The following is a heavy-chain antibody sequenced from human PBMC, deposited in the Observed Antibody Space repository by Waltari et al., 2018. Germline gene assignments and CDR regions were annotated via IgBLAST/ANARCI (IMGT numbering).Heavy chain of an antibody. CDR1: GGSFSGYY. CDR3: ARVRLVGYAAGRIYDY. J-gene: IGHJ4*02. CDR2: INHSGST. V-gene: IGHV4-34*01. Sequence: QVQLQQWGAGLLKPSETLSLTCAVYGGSFSGYYWRWFRQPPGKGLEWIGEINHSGSTNYNPSLKSRVTISVDTSKNQFSLKLSSVTAADTAVYYCARVRLVGYAAGRIYDYWGQGTLVTVSS. D-gene: IGHD2-8*02.